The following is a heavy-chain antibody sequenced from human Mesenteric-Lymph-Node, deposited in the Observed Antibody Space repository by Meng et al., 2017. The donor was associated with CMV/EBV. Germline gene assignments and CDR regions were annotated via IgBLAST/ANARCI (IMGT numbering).Heavy chain of an antibody. CDR1: GGSISSGGVHY. J-gene: IGHJ4*02. V-gene: IGHV4-39*07. Sequence: GSLRLSCTLSGGSISSGGVHYWGWIRQPPGKGLEWIGSIHFGGNTYYNPSLESPGTISVDTSTNQFSLKLTSVTAADTAVYYCARRYDSGKYDFDHWGQGTLVTVSS. CDR2: IHFGGNT. CDR3: ARRYDSGKYDFDH. D-gene: IGHD3-10*01.